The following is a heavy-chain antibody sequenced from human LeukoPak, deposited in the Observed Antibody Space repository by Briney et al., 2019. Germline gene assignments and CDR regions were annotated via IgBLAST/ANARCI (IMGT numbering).Heavy chain of an antibody. Sequence: GGSLRLSCAASGFTFSNAWMSWVRQAPGKGLEWVGRIKSKTDGGTTGYAAPVKGRFTISRDDSKNTLYLQMNSLKTEDTAVYYCTTPTGYCSSTSCSYFDYWGQGTLVTVSS. CDR3: TTPTGYCSSTSCSYFDY. V-gene: IGHV3-15*01. D-gene: IGHD2-2*01. J-gene: IGHJ4*02. CDR2: IKSKTDGGTT. CDR1: GFTFSNAW.